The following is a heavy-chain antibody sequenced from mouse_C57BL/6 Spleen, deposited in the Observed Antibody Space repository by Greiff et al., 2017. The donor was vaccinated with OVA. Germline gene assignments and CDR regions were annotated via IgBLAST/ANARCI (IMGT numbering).Heavy chain of an antibody. CDR2: INPNNGGT. Sequence: EVQLQQSGPELVKPGASVKISCKASGYTFTDYYMNWVKQSHGKSLEWIGDINPNNGGTSYNQKFKGKATLTVDKSSSTAYMELRSLTSEDSAVYYCARAKEVYGSSFFDYWGQGTTLTVSS. CDR1: GYTFTDYY. J-gene: IGHJ2*01. CDR3: ARAKEVYGSSFFDY. V-gene: IGHV1-26*01. D-gene: IGHD1-1*01.